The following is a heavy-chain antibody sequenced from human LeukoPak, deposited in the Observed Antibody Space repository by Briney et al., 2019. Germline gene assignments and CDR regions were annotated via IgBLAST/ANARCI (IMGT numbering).Heavy chain of an antibody. CDR3: ARGEYNWNDVYYYYYGMDV. V-gene: IGHV1-69*13. Sequence: SLMLPFKASGGTFISYAISWVRQAPGQGLEWMRGIIPIFGTANYAQKNQGRVTITADESTSTAYMELSSLRAEDTAVYYCARGEYNWNDVYYYYYGMDVWGKGTTVTVSS. J-gene: IGHJ6*04. D-gene: IGHD1-1*01. CDR2: IIPIFGTA. CDR1: GGTFISYA.